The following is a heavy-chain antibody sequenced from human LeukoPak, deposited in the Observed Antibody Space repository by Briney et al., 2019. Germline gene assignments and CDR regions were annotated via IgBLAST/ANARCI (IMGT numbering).Heavy chain of an antibody. CDR2: IKMKTDGGTT. Sequence: GGSLRLSCAASGFTFANAWMTWVRQAPGKGLEWVGRIKMKTDGGTTDYAAPVKGRFTISRDDSKNMLYLQMNSLKTEDTAVYYCTRGNSGWYFDYWGQGTLVTVSS. CDR3: TRGNSGWYFDY. J-gene: IGHJ4*02. CDR1: GFTFANAW. V-gene: IGHV3-15*01. D-gene: IGHD6-19*01.